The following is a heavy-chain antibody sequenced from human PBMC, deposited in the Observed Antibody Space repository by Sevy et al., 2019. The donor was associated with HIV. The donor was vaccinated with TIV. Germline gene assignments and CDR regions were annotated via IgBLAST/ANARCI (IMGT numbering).Heavy chain of an antibody. CDR3: ARERDRQALNV. V-gene: IGHV3-30-3*01. CDR1: GFTFSSYA. Sequence: GESLKISCAASGFTFSSYAMHWVRQAPGKGLEWVAVISYDGSNKYYADSVKGRFTISRDNSKNTLFMKVNSLRAEDTALYYCARERDRQALNVWGQGTMVTVSS. J-gene: IGHJ3*01. CDR2: ISYDGSNK.